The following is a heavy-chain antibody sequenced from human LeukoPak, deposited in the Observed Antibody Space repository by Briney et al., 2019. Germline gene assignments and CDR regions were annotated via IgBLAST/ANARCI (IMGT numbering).Heavy chain of an antibody. V-gene: IGHV3-53*01. CDR3: ARGAGYNYPYYFDY. CDR2: IYGGGNI. CDR1: GFTVSSNY. D-gene: IGHD5-24*01. Sequence: GSLRLSCAASGFTVSSNYMNWVRQAPGKGLEWVSVIYGGGNIYYADSVKGRFTISRDNSKNTLYLQTNSLRAEDTAVYYCARGAGYNYPYYFDYWGQGTLVTVSS. J-gene: IGHJ4*02.